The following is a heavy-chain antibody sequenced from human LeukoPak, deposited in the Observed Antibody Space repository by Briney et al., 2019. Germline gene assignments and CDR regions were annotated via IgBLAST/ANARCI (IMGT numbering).Heavy chain of an antibody. D-gene: IGHD3-16*01. CDR1: GGSFSGYY. V-gene: IGHV4-34*01. CDR2: INHSGST. CDR3: ARDYGRYYFDY. Sequence: PSETLSLTCAVYGGSFSGYYWSWIRQPPGKGLEWIGEINHSGSTNYNPSLKSRVTISVDTSKNQFSLKLSSVTAADTAVYYCARDYGRYYFDYWGQGTLVTVSS. J-gene: IGHJ4*02.